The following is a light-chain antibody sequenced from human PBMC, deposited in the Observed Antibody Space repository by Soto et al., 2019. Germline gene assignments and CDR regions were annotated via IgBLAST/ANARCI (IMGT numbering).Light chain of an antibody. V-gene: IGKV1-5*01. Sequence: IQMTKSTSLLSASVGDRVTVTCRASQSISSWLAWYQQKPGKAPKLLIYDASSLESGVPSRFSGSGSGTEFTLTISSLQPDDFATYYCQQYNSYSWTFGQGTKVDI. CDR3: QQYNSYSWT. J-gene: IGKJ1*01. CDR1: QSISSW. CDR2: DAS.